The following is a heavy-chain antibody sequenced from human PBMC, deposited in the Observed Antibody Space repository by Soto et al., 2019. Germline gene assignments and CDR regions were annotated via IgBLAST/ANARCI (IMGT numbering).Heavy chain of an antibody. J-gene: IGHJ4*02. CDR2: MNPNSGNT. CDR1: GYTFTSYD. V-gene: IGHV1-8*01. CDR3: ARDLAVAGPEAGY. D-gene: IGHD6-19*01. Sequence: GASVKVSCKASGYTFTSYDINWVRQATGQGLEWMGWMNPNSGNTGYAQKFQGRVTMTRNTSISTAYMELSSLRSEDTAVYYCARDLAVAGPEAGYWGQGTLVTVSS.